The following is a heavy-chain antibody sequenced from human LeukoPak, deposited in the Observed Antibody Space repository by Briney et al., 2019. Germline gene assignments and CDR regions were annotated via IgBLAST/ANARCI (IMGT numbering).Heavy chain of an antibody. CDR3: ARGPPWRHYYDSSGSAKNWFDP. J-gene: IGHJ5*02. CDR1: GYTFTSYG. D-gene: IGHD3-22*01. CDR2: ISAYNGNT. V-gene: IGHV1-18*01. Sequence: ASVKVSCKASGYTFTSYGISWVRQAPGQGLEWMGWISAYNGNTNYAQKLQGRVTMTTDTSTSTAYMELRSLRSDDTAVYYCARGPPWRHYYDSSGSAKNWFDPWGQGTLVTVSS.